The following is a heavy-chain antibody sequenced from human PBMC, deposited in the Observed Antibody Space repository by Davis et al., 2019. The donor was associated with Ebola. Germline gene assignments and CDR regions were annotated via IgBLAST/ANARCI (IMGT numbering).Heavy chain of an antibody. Sequence: GESLKISCAASGFTFSSYAMSWVRQAPGKGLEWVSAISGSGGSTYYADSVKGRFTISRDNSKNTLYLQMNSLRAEDTAVYYCAKDGDFWSGYYKVGGYNWFDPWGQGTLVTVSS. D-gene: IGHD3-3*01. CDR1: GFTFSSYA. CDR3: AKDGDFWSGYYKVGGYNWFDP. V-gene: IGHV3-23*01. J-gene: IGHJ5*02. CDR2: ISGSGGST.